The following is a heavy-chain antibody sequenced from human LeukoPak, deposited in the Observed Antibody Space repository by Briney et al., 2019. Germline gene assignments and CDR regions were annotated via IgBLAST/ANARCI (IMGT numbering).Heavy chain of an antibody. CDR1: GFSFRHYW. V-gene: IGHV3-7*03. Sequence: GGSLRLSCAGSGFSFRHYWMSWVRQAPGKGLEWVANIKQDGSEKYYVNSVKGRFTISRDNAKNSLYLQMNSLRAEDTALYYCAKGGLRGGTYNDDFWGQGTLVTVSS. CDR3: AKGGLRGGTYNDDF. D-gene: IGHD3-16*01. J-gene: IGHJ4*02. CDR2: IKQDGSEK.